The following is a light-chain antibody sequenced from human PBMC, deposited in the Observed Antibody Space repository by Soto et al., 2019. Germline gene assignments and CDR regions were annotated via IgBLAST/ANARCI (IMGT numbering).Light chain of an antibody. V-gene: IGKV3-20*01. CDR2: GAS. CDR1: QSVSSSH. CDR3: QKYNSAPLT. Sequence: EIVLTQSPDTLSLSPGERATLSCRASQSVSSSHLAWYQQKPGQAPRLLIYGASNRATGIPDRFSGSGSGTDFTLTISSLQPEDVATYYCQKYNSAPLTFGGGTKVEIK. J-gene: IGKJ4*01.